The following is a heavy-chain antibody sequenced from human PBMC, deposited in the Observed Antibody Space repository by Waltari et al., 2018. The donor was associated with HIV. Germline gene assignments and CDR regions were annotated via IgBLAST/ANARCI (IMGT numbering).Heavy chain of an antibody. Sequence: QVQLVQSGAEVKKPGSSVKVSCKASGGSFSSYVISWVRQAPGQGLEWMGGIIPMFGAANYAQNFLSRGTISADESTKTAYMELSGLRSEDTAMYYCARETQETTGGRIFDFWGQGTMVTVSS. CDR1: GGSFSSYV. V-gene: IGHV1-69*12. D-gene: IGHD4-17*01. CDR2: IIPMFGAA. CDR3: ARETQETTGGRIFDF. J-gene: IGHJ4*02.